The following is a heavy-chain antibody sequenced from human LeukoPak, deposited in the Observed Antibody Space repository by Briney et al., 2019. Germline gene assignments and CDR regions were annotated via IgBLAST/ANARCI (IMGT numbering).Heavy chain of an antibody. V-gene: IGHV1-69*13. CDR2: IIPIFGTA. J-gene: IGHJ4*02. CDR3: ARGTTVTTPFDY. Sequence: SVTVSCKASGGTFSSYAISWVRQAPGQGLEWMGGIIPIFGTANYAQKFQGRVTITADESTSTAYMELSSLRSEDTAVYYCARGTTVTTPFDYWGQGTLVTVSS. D-gene: IGHD4-17*01. CDR1: GGTFSSYA.